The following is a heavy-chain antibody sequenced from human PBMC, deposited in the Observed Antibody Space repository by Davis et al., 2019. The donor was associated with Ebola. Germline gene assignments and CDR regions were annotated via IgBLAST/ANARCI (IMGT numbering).Heavy chain of an antibody. Sequence: PGGSLRLSFAASGFTFSSYGMHWVRQAPAKGLEWVAFIRYDGSNKYYADSVKGRFTISRDNSKNTLYLQMNSLRAEDTAVYYCAKVNGSGSYYTYYYYYYYMDVWGKGTTVTVSS. V-gene: IGHV3-30*02. CDR3: AKVNGSGSYYTYYYYYYYMDV. J-gene: IGHJ6*03. CDR1: GFTFSSYG. D-gene: IGHD3-10*01. CDR2: IRYDGSNK.